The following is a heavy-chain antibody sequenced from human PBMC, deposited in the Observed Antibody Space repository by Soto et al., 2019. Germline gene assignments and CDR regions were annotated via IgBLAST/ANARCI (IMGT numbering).Heavy chain of an antibody. V-gene: IGHV3-64*01. CDR1: GFTFSAYA. CDR3: ARDVGRPFPSIMDV. J-gene: IGHJ6*01. CDR2: ITSVGIST. Sequence: EVQVVESGGGLVQPGGSLRLSCEASGFTFSAYAMHWVRQAPGRGLEYVSAITSVGISTYYANCVKGRFAISRDNSKNTLYLQMGSLQPADMAVYYCARDVGRPFPSIMDVWGQGNTVTVSS. D-gene: IGHD2-15*01.